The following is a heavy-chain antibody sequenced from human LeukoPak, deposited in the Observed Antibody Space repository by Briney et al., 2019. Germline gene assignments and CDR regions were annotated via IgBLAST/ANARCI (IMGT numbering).Heavy chain of an antibody. J-gene: IGHJ5*02. CDR1: GYTFNSYG. CDR3: ARDRAAAANWFDP. CDR2: ISAYNGNT. Sequence: ASVKVSCKASGYTFNSYGISWVRPAPGQGLEWMGWISAYNGNTNYAQKLQGRVTMTTDTSTSTAYMERRRLRSDDTAVYYCARDRAAAANWFDPWGQGTLVTVSS. D-gene: IGHD2-2*01. V-gene: IGHV1-18*01.